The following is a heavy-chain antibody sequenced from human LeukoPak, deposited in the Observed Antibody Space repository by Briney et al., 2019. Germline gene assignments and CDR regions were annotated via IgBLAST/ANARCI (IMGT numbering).Heavy chain of an antibody. D-gene: IGHD3-10*01. CDR3: ARGRKGGSAL. V-gene: IGHV4-34*01. J-gene: IGHJ4*02. CDR1: GFTVSSNY. CDR2: IDHSGST. Sequence: PGGSLRLSCAVSGFTVSSNYMSWIRQPPGKGLEWIGEIDHSGSTNYNPSLKSRVTISVDRANNQFSLKLSSVTAADTAFYYCARGRKGGSALWGQGTLVTVSS.